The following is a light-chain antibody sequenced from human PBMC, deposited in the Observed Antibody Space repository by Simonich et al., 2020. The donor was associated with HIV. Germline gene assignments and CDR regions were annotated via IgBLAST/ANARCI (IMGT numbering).Light chain of an antibody. CDR3: QQFNSNPRT. Sequence: EIVLTQSPATLSLSPGERATLSRRASQSVSSYLAWYQQKPGQAPRLLIYDASHRATGIPARFSCSGSGTDFTLTISSLQPEDFATYFCQQFNSNPRTFGQGTRLEIK. CDR1: QSVSSY. CDR2: DAS. V-gene: IGKV3-11*01. J-gene: IGKJ5*01.